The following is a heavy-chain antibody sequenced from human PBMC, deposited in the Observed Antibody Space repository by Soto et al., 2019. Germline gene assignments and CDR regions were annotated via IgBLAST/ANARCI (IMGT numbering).Heavy chain of an antibody. Sequence: QVQLVQSGAEVKKPGASVKVSCKASGYIFNTYGISWVRQAPGQGLEWMGWISAYNGNTNYAEKVQYRFTMTTDTSTSTAYMELRSLRSDDTAVYYCTRGVGPVPLTIDYWGQGTLVTVSS. CDR3: TRGVGPVPLTIDY. V-gene: IGHV1-18*01. CDR1: GYIFNTYG. J-gene: IGHJ4*02. CDR2: ISAYNGNT. D-gene: IGHD2-8*01.